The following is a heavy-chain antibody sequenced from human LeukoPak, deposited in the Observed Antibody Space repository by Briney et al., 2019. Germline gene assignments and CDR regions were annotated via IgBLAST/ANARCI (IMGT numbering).Heavy chain of an antibody. D-gene: IGHD5-18*01. V-gene: IGHV3-23*01. CDR3: AKANGYSYSEMDH. J-gene: IGHJ4*02. CDR1: GFTFSSYA. Sequence: GGSLRLSCAASGFTFSSYAMSWVRQAPGKGLEWVSAISVSGGSTYYADSVKGRFTISRDNSKNTLYLQMNSLRAEDTAVYYCAKANGYSYSEMDHWGQGALVTVSS. CDR2: ISVSGGST.